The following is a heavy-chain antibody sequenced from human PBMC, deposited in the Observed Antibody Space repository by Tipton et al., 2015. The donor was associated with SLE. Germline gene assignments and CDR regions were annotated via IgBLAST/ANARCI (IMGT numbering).Heavy chain of an antibody. J-gene: IGHJ3*02. Sequence: TLSLTCSVSGDSITSYYWSWFRQSTGRGLDWIGRVYSSGSANYNPALISRVSMSVDISKNQFFLTLRSVTAADTAVYYCVRAPRRYDILTGYSADAFDIWGQGTMVTVSS. CDR1: GDSITSYY. CDR3: VRAPRRYDILTGYSADAFDI. V-gene: IGHV4-4*07. D-gene: IGHD3-9*01. CDR2: VYSSGSA.